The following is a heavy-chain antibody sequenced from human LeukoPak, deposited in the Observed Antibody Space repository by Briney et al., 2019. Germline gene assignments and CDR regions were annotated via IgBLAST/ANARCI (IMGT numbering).Heavy chain of an antibody. V-gene: IGHV3-23*01. Sequence: GSLRLSCAASGFSFNTYAMSWVRQAPGKGLEWVSGISGGGVTTYYADSVKGRFTISRDNSKNTLYLQMNSLRADDTAIYYCARNQQLGGHSYYYYGMDVWGQGTTVTVSS. D-gene: IGHD3-16*01. CDR1: GFSFNTYA. J-gene: IGHJ6*02. CDR3: ARNQQLGGHSYYYYGMDV. CDR2: ISGGGVTT.